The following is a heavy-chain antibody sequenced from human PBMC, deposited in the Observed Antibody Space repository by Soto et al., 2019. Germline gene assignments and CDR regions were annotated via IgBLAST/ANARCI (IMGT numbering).Heavy chain of an antibody. CDR3: AREVGRGSGSYYLDY. V-gene: IGHV3-74*03. Sequence: GGSLRLSCAASGFTFSMYWMHWVRQAPGKGLLWVSRINGDGTDTTYADSVKGRFTISRDNAKNTVYLQMNGLRAEDTAVYYCAREVGRGSGSYYLDYWGQETLVTVSS. CDR2: INGDGTDT. CDR1: GFTFSMYW. J-gene: IGHJ4*02. D-gene: IGHD3-16*01.